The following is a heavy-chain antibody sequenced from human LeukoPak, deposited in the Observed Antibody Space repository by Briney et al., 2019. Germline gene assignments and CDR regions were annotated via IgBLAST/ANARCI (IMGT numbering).Heavy chain of an antibody. D-gene: IGHD3-9*01. CDR2: ISAYNSNT. V-gene: IGHV1-18*01. Sequence: ASVKVSCKASGYTFTSYGISWVRQAPGQGLEWMGWISAYNSNTNYAQKLQGRVTMTTDTSTSTAHMELRSLRSDDTAVYYCAREFHVPYYDILTGYYNYWFDPWGQGTLVTVSS. J-gene: IGHJ5*02. CDR1: GYTFTSYG. CDR3: AREFHVPYYDILTGYYNYWFDP.